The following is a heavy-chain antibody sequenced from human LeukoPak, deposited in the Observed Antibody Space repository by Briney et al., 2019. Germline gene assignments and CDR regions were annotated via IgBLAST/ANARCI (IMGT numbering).Heavy chain of an antibody. CDR3: AKEGGGYDSSGRYYFDY. V-gene: IGHV3-21*01. CDR2: ISSSSSYI. Sequence: AGGSLRLSCAASGFTFSSYDMNWVRQAPGKGLEWVSSISSSSSYIYYADSVKGRFTISRDNSKNTLYLQMNSLRAEDTAVYYCAKEGGGYDSSGRYYFDYWGQGTLVTVSS. CDR1: GFTFSSYD. D-gene: IGHD3-22*01. J-gene: IGHJ4*02.